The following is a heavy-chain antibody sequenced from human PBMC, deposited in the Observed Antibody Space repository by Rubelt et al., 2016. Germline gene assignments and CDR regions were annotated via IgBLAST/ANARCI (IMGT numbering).Heavy chain of an antibody. CDR1: GFSFNIHE. V-gene: IGHV3-48*03. D-gene: IGHD2/OR15-2a*01. CDR2: ITASGGAG. Sequence: EVQLVESGGGLVQPGGSLRLSCAASGFSFNIHEMNWVRQAPGKGLEWVSYITASGGAGYYSDAVKGRFTVSRDNAKNLLYLQMNNVTDDDTALYYCVRDEYGVGGDPWGQGTLVTVSS. CDR3: VRDEYGVGGDP. J-gene: IGHJ5*02.